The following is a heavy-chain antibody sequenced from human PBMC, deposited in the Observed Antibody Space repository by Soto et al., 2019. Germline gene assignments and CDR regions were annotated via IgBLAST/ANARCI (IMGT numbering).Heavy chain of an antibody. CDR2: ISSSSSTI. CDR1: GFTFSSYS. V-gene: IGHV3-48*02. CDR3: ARGQKQWLVQDCYYYGMDV. D-gene: IGHD6-19*01. J-gene: IGHJ6*02. Sequence: EVQLVESGGGLVQPGGSLRLSCAASGFTFSSYSMNWVRQAPGKGLEWVSYISSSSSTIYYADSVKGRFTISRDNAKNSLYLQMNSLRDEDTGVYYCARGQKQWLVQDCYYYGMDVWGQGTTVTVSS.